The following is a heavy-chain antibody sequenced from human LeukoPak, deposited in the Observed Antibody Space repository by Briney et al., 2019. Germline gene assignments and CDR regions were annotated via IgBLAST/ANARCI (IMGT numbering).Heavy chain of an antibody. CDR3: ARDLGSNFYYALDY. CDR2: ISGYNGNT. J-gene: IGHJ4*02. CDR1: GYTLTSYG. D-gene: IGHD3-22*01. V-gene: IGHV1-18*01. Sequence: ASVKVSCKASGYTLTSYGISWVRQAPGQGLEWMGWISGYNGNTNYEQKVQGRVTMTTDTSTNTAYMELRSLRSDDTAVYYCARDLGSNFYYALDYWGQGTLVTVSS.